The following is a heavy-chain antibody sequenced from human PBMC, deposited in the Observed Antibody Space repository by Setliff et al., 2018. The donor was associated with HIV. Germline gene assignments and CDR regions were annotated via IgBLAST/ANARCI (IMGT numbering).Heavy chain of an antibody. V-gene: IGHV4-39*07. Sequence: SETLSLTCTVSGGSISGGGYYWGWIRQPPGKGLEWIGSIFYSGITYYNPSLKSRVTISVDTSKNQFSLRLNSVTAADTAVYYCARGTWIQLSALALFDYWGQGTLVTVSS. CDR1: GGSISGGGYY. CDR2: IFYSGIT. D-gene: IGHD5-18*01. J-gene: IGHJ4*02. CDR3: ARGTWIQLSALALFDY.